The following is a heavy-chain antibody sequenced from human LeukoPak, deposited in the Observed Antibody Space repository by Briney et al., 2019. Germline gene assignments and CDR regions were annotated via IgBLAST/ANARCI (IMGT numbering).Heavy chain of an antibody. CDR1: GFAFSTFT. Sequence: GGSLRLSCAASGFAFSTFTMIWVRQPPGKGLEWVSSIFPSGGEIHYADSVRGRFTIPRDNSKSTLSLQMNSLRAEDTAIYYCATYRQVLLPFESWGQGTLVTVSS. V-gene: IGHV3-23*01. D-gene: IGHD2-8*02. J-gene: IGHJ4*02. CDR3: ATYRQVLLPFES. CDR2: IFPSGGEI.